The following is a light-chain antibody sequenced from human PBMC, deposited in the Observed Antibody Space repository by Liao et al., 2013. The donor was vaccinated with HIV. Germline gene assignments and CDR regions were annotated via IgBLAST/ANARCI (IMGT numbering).Light chain of an antibody. CDR3: QVWDSTSDSRV. CDR1: IIGTKS. V-gene: IGLV3-21*04. J-gene: IGLJ3*02. CDR2: YDS. Sequence: SYVLTQPPSVSVAPGKTARITCGGNIIGTKSVHWYLQKPGQAPVLVIYYDSDRPAGIPERFSGSNSGKMATLTISRVEAGDEADYYCQVWDSTSDSRVFGGGTKLTVL.